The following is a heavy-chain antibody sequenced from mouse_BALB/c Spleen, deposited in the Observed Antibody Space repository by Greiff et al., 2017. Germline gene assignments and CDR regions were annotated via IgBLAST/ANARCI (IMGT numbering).Heavy chain of an antibody. CDR1: GFTFSSFG. Sequence: DVKLVESGGGLVQPGGSRKLSCAASGFTFSSFGMHWVRQAPEKGLEWVAYISSGSSTIYYADTVKGRFTISRDNPKNTLFLQMTSLRSEDTAMYYCARGYGNPWGQGTSVTVSS. CDR3: ARGYGNP. CDR2: ISSGSSTI. J-gene: IGHJ4*01. V-gene: IGHV5-17*02. D-gene: IGHD2-10*02.